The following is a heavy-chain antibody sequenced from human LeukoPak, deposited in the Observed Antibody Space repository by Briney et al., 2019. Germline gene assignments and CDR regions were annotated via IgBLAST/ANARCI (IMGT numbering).Heavy chain of an antibody. CDR2: IYYSGGT. CDR1: GGSISSGSQY. J-gene: IGHJ4*02. V-gene: IGHV4-39*07. CDR3: ARTQMYTGNLDY. Sequence: PSETLSLTCSVSGGSISSGSQYWVWIRQPPGKGLEWIGRIYYSGGTYYNPSLKSRVTMSVDTSKNQFSVMLSSVTAADTAVYYCARTQMYTGNLDYWGQGTPVTVSS. D-gene: IGHD5-18*01.